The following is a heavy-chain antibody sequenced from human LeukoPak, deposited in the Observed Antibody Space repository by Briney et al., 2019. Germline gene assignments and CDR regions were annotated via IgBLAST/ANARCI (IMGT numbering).Heavy chain of an antibody. CDR3: ADFDRS. CDR1: GLTFSAAW. J-gene: IGHJ4*02. CDR2: INTDGSNR. D-gene: IGHD3-22*01. Sequence: GGSLRLSCAASGLTFSAAWMSWVRQAPGKGLEWVATINTDGSNRYYVDSVKGRFTISRDNAKNSLYLQMDSLRADDTALYYCADFDRSWGQRTLVTVSS. V-gene: IGHV3-7*01.